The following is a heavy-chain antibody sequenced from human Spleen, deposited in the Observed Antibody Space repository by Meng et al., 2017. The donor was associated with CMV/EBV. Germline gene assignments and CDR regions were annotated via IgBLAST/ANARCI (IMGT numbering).Heavy chain of an antibody. Sequence: GGSLRLSCAASGFTFNMYPMSWVRQAPGKGLQWVSGISYSGDTAYYADSVKGRFTISRDNSKNTLSLQMNSLRAEDTAVYYCARPPTMKIVPDTFHIWGQGTMVTVSS. CDR3: ARPPTMKIVPDTFHI. J-gene: IGHJ3*02. V-gene: IGHV3-23*01. D-gene: IGHD3-22*01. CDR2: ISYSGDTA. CDR1: GFTFNMYP.